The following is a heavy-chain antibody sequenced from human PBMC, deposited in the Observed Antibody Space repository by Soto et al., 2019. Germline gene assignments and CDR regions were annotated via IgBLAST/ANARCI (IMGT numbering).Heavy chain of an antibody. J-gene: IGHJ3*02. V-gene: IGHV4-59*12. CDR2: IYHSGST. Sequence: PSETLSLTCTVSGGSISGYYWSWIRQPPGERLEWIGEIYHSGSTNYNPSLKSRVTISVDKSKNQFSLKLSSVTAADTAVYYCARDKNSSSEDAFDIWGQGTMVTVSS. CDR3: ARDKNSSSEDAFDI. D-gene: IGHD6-13*01. CDR1: GGSISGYY.